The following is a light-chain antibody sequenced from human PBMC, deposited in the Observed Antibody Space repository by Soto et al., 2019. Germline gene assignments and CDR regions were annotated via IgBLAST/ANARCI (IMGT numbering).Light chain of an antibody. CDR3: QQYHSFPWT. V-gene: IGKV1-5*01. J-gene: IGKJ1*01. Sequence: DIHMTHSPYTLSASVADRLTITYRDSQSISSWLAWYQQKPGQATKLLIYDASSLESGVPSRFSGSGSGTEFTLTISSLQPDDFATYYCQQYHSFPWTFGQGTKVDIK. CDR2: DAS. CDR1: QSISSW.